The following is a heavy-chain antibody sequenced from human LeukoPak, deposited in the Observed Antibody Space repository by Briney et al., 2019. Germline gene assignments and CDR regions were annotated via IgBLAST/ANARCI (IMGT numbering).Heavy chain of an antibody. V-gene: IGHV4-59*08. CDR1: GGSINSYY. J-gene: IGHJ4*02. Sequence: PSETLSLTCTVSGGSINSYYWSWIRQPPGKGLEWIGWLHYSGSTNYNPSLKSRVTISVDTSKNQFSLKLSSVTAADTAVYYCARHGVDYYGSGSYPTPFDYWGQGTLVTVSS. CDR2: LHYSGST. D-gene: IGHD3-10*01. CDR3: ARHGVDYYGSGSYPTPFDY.